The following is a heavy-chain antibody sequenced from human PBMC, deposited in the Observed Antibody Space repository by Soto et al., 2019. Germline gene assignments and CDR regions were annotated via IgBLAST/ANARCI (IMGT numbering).Heavy chain of an antibody. CDR1: GFTFSSYA. CDR3: ARGGPITMIPDEPHFDY. Sequence: LRLSCAASGFTFSSYAMHWVRQAPGKGLEWVAVISYDGSNKYYADSVKGRFTISRDNSKNTLYLQMNSLRAEDTAVYYCARGGPITMIPDEPHFDYWGQGTLVTVS. J-gene: IGHJ4*02. V-gene: IGHV3-30-3*01. CDR2: ISYDGSNK. D-gene: IGHD3-22*01.